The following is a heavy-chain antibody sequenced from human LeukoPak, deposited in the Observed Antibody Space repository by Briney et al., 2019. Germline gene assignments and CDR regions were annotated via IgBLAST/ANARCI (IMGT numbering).Heavy chain of an antibody. CDR1: GGTFSSYA. V-gene: IGHV1-69*13. J-gene: IGHJ4*02. CDR3: GYSYGYYFDY. Sequence: SVKVSCKASGGTFSSYAISWMRQAPGQGLEWMGGIIPIFGTANYAQKFQGRVTITADESTSTAYMELSSLRSEDTAVYYCGYSYGYYFDYWGQGTLATVSS. CDR2: IIPIFGTA. D-gene: IGHD5-18*01.